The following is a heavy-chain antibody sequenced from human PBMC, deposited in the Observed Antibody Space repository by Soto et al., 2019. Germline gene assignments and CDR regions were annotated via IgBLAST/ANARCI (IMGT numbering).Heavy chain of an antibody. V-gene: IGHV3-33*01. Sequence: PGGSLRLSCAASGFTFSSYGMHWVRQAPGKGLEWVAVIWYDGSNKYYADSVKGRFTISRDNSKNTLYLQMNSLRAEDTAVYYCARQRRENDAFDIWGQGTMVTVSS. J-gene: IGHJ3*02. CDR2: IWYDGSNK. CDR3: ARQRRENDAFDI. CDR1: GFTFSSYG.